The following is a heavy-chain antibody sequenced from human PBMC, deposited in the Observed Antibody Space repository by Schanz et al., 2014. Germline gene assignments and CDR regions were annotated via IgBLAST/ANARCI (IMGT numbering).Heavy chain of an antibody. CDR1: GFTFSDHY. CDR2: IWYDGSNK. CDR3: ARDTSYGMDV. V-gene: IGHV3-33*08. Sequence: VQLVESGGGLVQPGGSLRLSCAASGFTFSDHYMDWVRQAPGKGLEWVAFIWYDGSNKYYADSVKGRFTISRDNSKNTLYLQMNSLRTEDTAVYYCARDTSYGMDVWGQGTTVTVSS. J-gene: IGHJ6*02.